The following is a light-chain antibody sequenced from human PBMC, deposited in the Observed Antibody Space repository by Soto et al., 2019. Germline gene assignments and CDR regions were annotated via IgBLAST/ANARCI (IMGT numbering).Light chain of an antibody. CDR2: GAS. CDR3: QQYNYWPWT. V-gene: IGKV3-15*01. J-gene: IGKJ1*01. Sequence: EIVLTQSPATLSVSPGERATLSCLASQSVTSNLAWYQQKPGQAPRLLIYGASTRATGIPARISGSGSGTEFILTISSLQSEDFAVYYCQQYNYWPWTFGQGTKVDI. CDR1: QSVTSN.